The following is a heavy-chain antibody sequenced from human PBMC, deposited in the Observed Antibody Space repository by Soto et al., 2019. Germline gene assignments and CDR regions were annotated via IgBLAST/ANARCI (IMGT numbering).Heavy chain of an antibody. Sequence: GSLRLSCAASGFTFSSYSMNWVRQAPGKGLEWVSSISSSSSYIYYADSVKGRFTISRDNAKNSLYLQMNSLRAEDTAVYYCARGKLYYYDSSGYLYYFDYWGQGTLVTV. CDR1: GFTFSSYS. CDR3: ARGKLYYYDSSGYLYYFDY. V-gene: IGHV3-21*01. CDR2: ISSSSSYI. D-gene: IGHD3-22*01. J-gene: IGHJ4*02.